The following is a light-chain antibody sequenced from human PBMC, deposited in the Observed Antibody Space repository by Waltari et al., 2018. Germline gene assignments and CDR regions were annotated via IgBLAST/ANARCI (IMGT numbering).Light chain of an antibody. CDR3: QKYVNLPAT. Sequence: EIVLTQSPGTLSLSPGERATLSCRASQSVGRYLAWYQQKPGQAPRLLIYDASTRATGIPDRWSGSGSGTDFSLTISRLESEDFAVYYCQKYVNLPATFGQGTKVEIK. CDR1: QSVGRY. CDR2: DAS. J-gene: IGKJ1*01. V-gene: IGKV3-20*01.